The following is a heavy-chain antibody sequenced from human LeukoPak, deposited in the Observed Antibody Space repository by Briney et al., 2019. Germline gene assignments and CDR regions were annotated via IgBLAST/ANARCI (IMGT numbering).Heavy chain of an antibody. Sequence: SLRLSCAASRFTFDDYAMHWVRQAPGKGLEWVSGISWNSGSIGYADSVKGRFTISRDNAKNSLYLQMNSLSTEDTALYYCAKDTSSGWDAFDIWGQGTMVTVSS. CDR3: AKDTSSGWDAFDI. CDR1: RFTFDDYA. V-gene: IGHV3-9*01. J-gene: IGHJ3*02. D-gene: IGHD6-19*01. CDR2: ISWNSGSI.